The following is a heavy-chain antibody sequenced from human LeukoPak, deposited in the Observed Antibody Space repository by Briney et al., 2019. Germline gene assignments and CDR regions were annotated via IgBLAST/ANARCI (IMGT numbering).Heavy chain of an antibody. CDR3: ARGRARTTF. Sequence: SETLSLTCAVYGGSFSGYYWSWIRQPPGKGLEWIGEINHSGSTDYNPSLKSRVTISVDTSKNQFSLKLSSVTAADTAVYYCARGRARTTFWGQGTLVTVSS. D-gene: IGHD3-16*01. CDR2: INHSGST. J-gene: IGHJ4*02. CDR1: GGSFSGYY. V-gene: IGHV4-34*01.